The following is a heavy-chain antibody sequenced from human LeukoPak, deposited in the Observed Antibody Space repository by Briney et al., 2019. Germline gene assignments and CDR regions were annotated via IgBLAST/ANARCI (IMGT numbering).Heavy chain of an antibody. Sequence: GGSLRLSCAASGFTFSSYGMHWVRQAPGKGLEWVAVISYDGSNKYYADSVKGRFTISRDNSNNTLYLQMNSLRAEDTAVYYCAKDRYGDYGSSFDYWGQGTLVTVSS. CDR3: AKDRYGDYGSSFDY. J-gene: IGHJ4*02. CDR1: GFTFSSYG. V-gene: IGHV3-30*18. CDR2: ISYDGSNK. D-gene: IGHD4-17*01.